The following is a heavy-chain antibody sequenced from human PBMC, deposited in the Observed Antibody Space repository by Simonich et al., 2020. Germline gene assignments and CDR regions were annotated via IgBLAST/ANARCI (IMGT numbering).Heavy chain of an antibody. CDR3: ARNGLVGILKAFDI. V-gene: IGHV1-2*02. Sequence: QVQLVQSGAEVKKPGASVKVSCKASGYTFTGYYMHWVRQAPGQGLEWMGWINPNSSGTNYAQKFQGRVTRTRDTSISTAYLELSRLRSDDQAVYYCARNGLVGILKAFDIWGQGTMVTVSS. CDR1: GYTFTGYY. CDR2: INPNSSGT. D-gene: IGHD2-21*01. J-gene: IGHJ3*02.